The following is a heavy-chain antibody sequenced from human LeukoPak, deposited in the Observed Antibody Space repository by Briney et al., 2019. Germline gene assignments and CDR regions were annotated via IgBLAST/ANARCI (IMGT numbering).Heavy chain of an antibody. Sequence: GGSLRLSCAVSGITLSNYGMTWVRQAPGKGLEWVAGISDTGGRTNYADSVKGRFTISRDNPENTLYLQMNSLRAEDTAVYFCARRGVLIRVILVGFHKEAYYFDSWGRGALVTVSS. CDR1: GITLSNYG. CDR3: ARRGVLIRVILVGFHKEAYYFDS. CDR2: ISDTGGRT. D-gene: IGHD3-22*01. J-gene: IGHJ4*02. V-gene: IGHV3-23*01.